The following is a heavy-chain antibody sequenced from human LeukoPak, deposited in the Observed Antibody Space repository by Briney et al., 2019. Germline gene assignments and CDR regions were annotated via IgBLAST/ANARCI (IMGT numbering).Heavy chain of an antibody. V-gene: IGHV4-34*10. D-gene: IGHD2-2*01. J-gene: IGHJ3*02. CDR3: ARPCSSTSCYEAFDI. CDR2: INHRGSP. Sequence: PSETLSLTCDLDGRSFSGYCWGWIRQPPGNGLEWSWEINHRGSPNYSPSLKSRITMSVDSSSKQFSLKLSSVTAADTAVYYCARPCSSTSCYEAFDIWGQGTMVTVSS. CDR1: GRSFSGYC.